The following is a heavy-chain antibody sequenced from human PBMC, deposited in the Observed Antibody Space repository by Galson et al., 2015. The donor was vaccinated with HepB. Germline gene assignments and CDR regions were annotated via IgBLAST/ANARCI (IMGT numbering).Heavy chain of an antibody. J-gene: IGHJ4*02. V-gene: IGHV1-69*13. CDR1: GGTFSSYA. D-gene: IGHD2-8*01. CDR3: ARAGYCTNGVCYSLY. CDR2: IIPIFGTA. Sequence: SVKVSCKASGGTFSSYAISWVRQAPGQGLEWMGEIIPIFGTANYAQKFQGRVTITADESTSTAYMELSSLRSEDTAVYYCARAGYCTNGVCYSLYWGQGTLVTVSS.